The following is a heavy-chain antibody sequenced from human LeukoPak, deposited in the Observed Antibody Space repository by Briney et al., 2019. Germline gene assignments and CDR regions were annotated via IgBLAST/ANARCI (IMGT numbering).Heavy chain of an antibody. V-gene: IGHV4-34*01. Sequence: GSLRLSCAASGFTFSSYSMNWIRQPPGKGLEWIGEINHSGSTNYNPSLKSRVTISVDTSKNQFSLKLSSVTAADTAVYYCARGRRYYGSGKPIDYWGQGTLVTVSS. J-gene: IGHJ4*02. CDR3: ARGRRYYGSGKPIDY. CDR1: GFTFSSYS. CDR2: INHSGST. D-gene: IGHD3-10*01.